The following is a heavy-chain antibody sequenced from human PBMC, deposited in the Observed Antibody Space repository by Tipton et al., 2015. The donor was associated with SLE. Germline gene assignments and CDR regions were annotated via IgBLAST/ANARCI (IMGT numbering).Heavy chain of an antibody. J-gene: IGHJ1*01. CDR3: ARGLNGDFPN. D-gene: IGHD4-17*01. Sequence: TLSLTCAVYGGSFSGYYWSWIRQPPGKGLEWIGEINHSGSTNYNPSLKSRVTISVDTSKNQFSLKLSSVTAADTAVYYCARGLNGDFPNWGQGTLVTVSA. V-gene: IGHV4-34*01. CDR2: INHSGST. CDR1: GGSFSGYY.